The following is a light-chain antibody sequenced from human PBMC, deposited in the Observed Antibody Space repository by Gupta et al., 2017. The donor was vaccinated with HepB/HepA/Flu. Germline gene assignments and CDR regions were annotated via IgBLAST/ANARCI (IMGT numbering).Light chain of an antibody. CDR3: QQYGSSSFT. CDR1: QSVSSSY. Sequence: DIVLTQSPGTLSLSPVERATLSCRASQSVSSSYLAWYQQKPGQAPRLLIYGASSRASGIPDRFSGSGSGTDFTLTISRLEPEDFAVYYCQQYGSSSFTFGPGTKVDVK. CDR2: GAS. V-gene: IGKV3-20*01. J-gene: IGKJ3*01.